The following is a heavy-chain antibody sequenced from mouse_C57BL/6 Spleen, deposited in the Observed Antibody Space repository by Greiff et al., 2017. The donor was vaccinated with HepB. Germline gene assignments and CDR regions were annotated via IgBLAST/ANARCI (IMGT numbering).Heavy chain of an antibody. Sequence: EVQLQQSGPELVKPGASVKIPCKASGYTFTDYNMDWVKQSHGKSLEWIGDINPNNGGTIYNQKFKGKATLTVDKSSSTAYMELRSLTSEDTAVYYCARRDYGSSYVFAMDYWGQGTSVTVSS. D-gene: IGHD1-1*01. CDR3: ARRDYGSSYVFAMDY. CDR1: GYTFTDYN. V-gene: IGHV1-18*01. CDR2: INPNNGGT. J-gene: IGHJ4*01.